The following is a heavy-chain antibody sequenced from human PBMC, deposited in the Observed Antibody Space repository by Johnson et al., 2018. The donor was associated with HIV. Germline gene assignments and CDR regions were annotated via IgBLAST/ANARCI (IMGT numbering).Heavy chain of an antibody. CDR1: GFTFSNAW. J-gene: IGHJ3*02. CDR2: IFSVGDV. CDR3: AKGWGRGTFSTDDSFDI. D-gene: IGHD1-26*01. Sequence: VQLVESGGGLVQPGGSLRLSCAASGFTFSNAWMSWVRQAPGKGLEWVSVIFSVGDVYYADSVKGRFTISRDNTKNSLYLQMNILSAEDTALYYCAKGWGRGTFSTDDSFDIWGQGTMVTVSS. V-gene: IGHV3-66*01.